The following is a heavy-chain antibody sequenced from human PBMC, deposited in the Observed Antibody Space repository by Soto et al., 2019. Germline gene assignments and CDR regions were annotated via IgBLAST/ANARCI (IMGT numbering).Heavy chain of an antibody. CDR2: IFHSGST. Sequence: SETLSLTCVVSGGSISGDYWWTWVRQSPGKGLEWLGEIFHSGSTNSNPSLKTRVTLSVDKSKREFSLNLTSVTAADTAVYYCARGDSGSYLREGLGYYYVMDIWGRGVLVTVSS. CDR1: GGSISGDYW. V-gene: IGHV4-4*02. J-gene: IGHJ6*02. CDR3: ARGDSGSYLREGLGYYYVMDI. D-gene: IGHD1-26*01.